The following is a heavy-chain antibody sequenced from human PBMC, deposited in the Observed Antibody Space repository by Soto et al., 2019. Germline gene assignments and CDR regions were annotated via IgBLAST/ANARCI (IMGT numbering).Heavy chain of an antibody. D-gene: IGHD2-8*01. V-gene: IGHV3-30*18. CDR3: AKVTPTTGFYY. J-gene: IGHJ4*02. CDR1: CFTFSSYG. CDR2: ISYDGSNK. Sequence: GGSRRLSCSACCFTFSSYGMHWVRQAPGKGLEWVAVISYDGSNKYYADSVKGRLTISRDNSKNTLYLQMNSLRAEDTAVYYCAKVTPTTGFYYWCQGTLLTVSS.